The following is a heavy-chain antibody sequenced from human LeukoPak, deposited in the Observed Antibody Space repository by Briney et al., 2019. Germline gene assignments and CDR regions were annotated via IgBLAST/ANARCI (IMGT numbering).Heavy chain of an antibody. CDR2: IKEDGSEK. CDR3: ARDLRYYDFWSGYTFDY. V-gene: IGHV3-7*01. CDR1: GFTFSSYW. D-gene: IGHD3-3*01. Sequence: GESLRLSCAASGFTFSSYWMSWVRQGPGKGLEWVANIKEDGSEKYYVDSVKGRFTISRDNAKNSLYLQMNSLRAEDTAVYYCARDLRYYDFWSGYTFDYWGQGTLVTVSS. J-gene: IGHJ4*02.